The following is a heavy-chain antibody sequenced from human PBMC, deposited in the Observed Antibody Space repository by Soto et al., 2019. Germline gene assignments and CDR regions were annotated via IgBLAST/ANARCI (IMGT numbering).Heavy chain of an antibody. CDR3: ATDQEVMVRSGYYYYGMGF. V-gene: IGHV1-69*06. CDR2: IIPIFGRA. J-gene: IGHJ6*02. D-gene: IGHD2-8*01. Sequence: GASVKVSCKASGVTFRSYAISWVRQAPLRGLEWMGGIIPIFGRANYAQKFQGRVTITADKSTSTAYMELSSLRSEGTAGYYCATDQEVMVRSGYYYYGMGFTGPGTTVTVSS. CDR1: GVTFRSYA.